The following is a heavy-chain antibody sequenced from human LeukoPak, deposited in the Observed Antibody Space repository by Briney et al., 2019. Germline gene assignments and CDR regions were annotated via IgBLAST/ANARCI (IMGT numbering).Heavy chain of an antibody. Sequence: ASVKASCKASGGTFSSYAISWVRQAPGQGLEWMGGIIPIFGTANYAQKFQGRVTITADESTSTAYMELSSLRSEDTAVYYCATRVRGPAFDIWGQGTMVTVSS. J-gene: IGHJ3*02. D-gene: IGHD3-10*01. V-gene: IGHV1-69*01. CDR1: GGTFSSYA. CDR3: ATRVRGPAFDI. CDR2: IIPIFGTA.